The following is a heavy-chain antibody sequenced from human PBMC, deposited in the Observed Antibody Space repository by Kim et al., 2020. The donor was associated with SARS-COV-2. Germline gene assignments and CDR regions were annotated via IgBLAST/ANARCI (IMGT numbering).Heavy chain of an antibody. J-gene: IGHJ4*02. D-gene: IGHD2-15*01. CDR1: GFTFSDNA. CDR3: AKDLLYVLGRGYCDS. Sequence: GGSLRLSCAASGFTFSDNAMSWVRRAPGKGLEWVSGISSSITGTKYADSVRGRFTISRDNSKNTLYLQMNSLRVEDTAVYYCAKDLLYVLGRGYCDSWGQEVLVILS. CDR2: ISSSITGT. V-gene: IGHV3-23*01.